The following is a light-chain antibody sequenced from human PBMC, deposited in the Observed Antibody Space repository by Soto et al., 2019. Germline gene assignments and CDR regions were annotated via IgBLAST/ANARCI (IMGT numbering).Light chain of an antibody. J-gene: IGLJ2*01. CDR3: SSYAGSKNLV. V-gene: IGLV2-8*01. CDR1: SSDVGGYNY. CDR2: EVS. Sequence: QSALTQPPSASGSPGQSVTISCTGTSSDVGGYNYVSWYQQHPGKAPQLMIYEVSKWPSGVPDRFSGSKSGNTASLTVSGLQAEDEADYYCSSYAGSKNLVFGGGTKLTVL.